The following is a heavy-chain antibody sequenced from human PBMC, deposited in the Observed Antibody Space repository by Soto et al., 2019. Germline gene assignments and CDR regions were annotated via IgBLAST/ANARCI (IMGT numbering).Heavy chain of an antibody. CDR3: ARGYEGHYDFWRFDP. CDR1: GYTFTSYD. CDR2: MNPNSGNT. D-gene: IGHD3-3*01. V-gene: IGHV1-8*01. J-gene: IGHJ5*02. Sequence: GASVKVSCKASGYTFTSYDINWVRQATGQGLEYLGWMNPNSGNTAYVQKFQGRVTMTWDTSITTAYMELSSLRSEDTAVYYCARGYEGHYDFWRFDPWGQGTLVTVSS.